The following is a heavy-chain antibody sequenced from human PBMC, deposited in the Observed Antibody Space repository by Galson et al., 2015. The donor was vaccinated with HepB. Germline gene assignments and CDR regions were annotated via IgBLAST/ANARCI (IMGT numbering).Heavy chain of an antibody. Sequence: SVKVSCKASGGTFSSYAISWVRQAPGQGLEWMGGIIPIFGTANYAQKFQGRVTITADESTSTAYMELSSLRSEDTAVYYCASRRDVVVVAATMGAYYYYGMDVWGQGTTVTVSS. J-gene: IGHJ6*02. CDR3: ASRRDVVVVAATMGAYYYYGMDV. D-gene: IGHD2-15*01. V-gene: IGHV1-69*13. CDR1: GGTFSSYA. CDR2: IIPIFGTA.